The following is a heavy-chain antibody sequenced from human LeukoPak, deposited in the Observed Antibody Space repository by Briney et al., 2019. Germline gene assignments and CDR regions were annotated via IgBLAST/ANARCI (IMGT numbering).Heavy chain of an antibody. CDR2: IYTSGST. V-gene: IGHV4-61*02. D-gene: IGHD5-24*01. J-gene: IGHJ4*02. CDR1: GGSISSGSYY. CDR3: ARDGYNYDGGY. Sequence: SETLSLTCTVSGGSISSGSYYWSWIRQPAGKGLEWIGRIYTSGSTNYNPSLKSRVTISVDTSKNQFSLKLSSVTAADTAVYYCARDGYNYDGGYWGQGTLVTVSS.